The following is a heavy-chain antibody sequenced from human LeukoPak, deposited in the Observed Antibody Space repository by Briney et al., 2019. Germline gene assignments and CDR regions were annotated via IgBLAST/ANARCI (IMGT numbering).Heavy chain of an antibody. D-gene: IGHD3-22*01. CDR3: TTRNYYDSSGHDY. Sequence: GXXLRLSCAASGFTFSGSAMRWVRQASGKGLEWVGRIRSKANSYATAYAASVKGRFTISRDDSKNTAYLQMNSLKTEDTAVYYCTTRNYYDSSGHDYWGQGTLVTVSS. V-gene: IGHV3-73*01. CDR2: IRSKANSYAT. J-gene: IGHJ4*02. CDR1: GFTFSGSA.